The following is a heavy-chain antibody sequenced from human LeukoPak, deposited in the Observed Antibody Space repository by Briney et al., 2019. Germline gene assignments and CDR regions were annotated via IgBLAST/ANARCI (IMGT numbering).Heavy chain of an antibody. CDR1: GGSTSIYY. D-gene: IGHD4-17*01. Sequence: SETLSLTCTVSGGSTSIYYWSWIRQSAGKGLEWIGRIYVSGSTTYNPSLNSRVTMSLDTSKNQFSLKLRSVTAADTAVYYCARETFYGDYVNYYYYMDVWGKGTTVTISS. J-gene: IGHJ6*03. V-gene: IGHV4-4*07. CDR3: ARETFYGDYVNYYYYMDV. CDR2: IYVSGST.